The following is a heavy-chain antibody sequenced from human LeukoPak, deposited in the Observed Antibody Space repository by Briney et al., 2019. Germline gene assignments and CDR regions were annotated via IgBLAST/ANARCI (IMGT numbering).Heavy chain of an antibody. J-gene: IGHJ5*02. CDR3: ATIGGSYYVWFDP. Sequence: ASVKVSCKASGYAFTSFGMNWVRQAPGQGLEWMGWISSYNGNTIYAQKFQGRVTMTEDTSTDTAYMELSSLRSEDTAVYYCATIGGSYYVWFDPWGQGTLVTVSS. CDR1: GYAFTSFG. D-gene: IGHD1-26*01. V-gene: IGHV1-18*01. CDR2: ISSYNGNT.